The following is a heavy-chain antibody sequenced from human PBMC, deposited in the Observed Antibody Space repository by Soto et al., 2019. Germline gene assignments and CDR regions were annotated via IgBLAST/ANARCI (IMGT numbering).Heavy chain of an antibody. V-gene: IGHV3-23*01. CDR2: ISASGGST. D-gene: IGHD6-13*01. Sequence: GGSLRLSCAASGFTFSSYAMSWVRQAPGKGLEWVSTISASGGSTYHADSVKGRFTISRDNSKNTLYLQMNSLRAEDTAVYYCARGRGAAADYFDFRGQGTLVTVSS. CDR1: GFTFSSYA. J-gene: IGHJ4*02. CDR3: ARGRGAAADYFDF.